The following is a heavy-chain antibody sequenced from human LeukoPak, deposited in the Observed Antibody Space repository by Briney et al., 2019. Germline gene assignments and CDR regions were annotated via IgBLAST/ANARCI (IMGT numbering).Heavy chain of an antibody. CDR3: ARDSDSGYGPFAS. D-gene: IGHD5-12*01. CDR2: IHSGGTT. V-gene: IGHV3-53*01. J-gene: IGHJ4*02. Sequence: GGSLRLSCAASGFTVSNNYMSWVRQAPGKGLEWVSVIHSGGTTNYADSMQGRFTISRDNSKTTVYLHMNSLRAEDTAVYYCARDSDSGYGPFASWGQGTLVTVSS. CDR1: GFTVSNNY.